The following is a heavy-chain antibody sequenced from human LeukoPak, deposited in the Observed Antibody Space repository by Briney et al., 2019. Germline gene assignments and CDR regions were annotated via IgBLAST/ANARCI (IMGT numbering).Heavy chain of an antibody. D-gene: IGHD3-3*01. CDR2: IYHSGST. CDR1: GYSISSGYY. V-gene: IGHV4-38-2*01. J-gene: IGHJ3*02. Sequence: PSETLSLTCAVSGYSISSGYYWGWIRQPPGKGLEWIGSIYHSGSTYYNPSLKSRVTISVDTSKNQFSLKLSSVTAADTAVYYCARQGYDFWSGYSDAFDIGGQGTMVTVS. CDR3: ARQGYDFWSGYSDAFDI.